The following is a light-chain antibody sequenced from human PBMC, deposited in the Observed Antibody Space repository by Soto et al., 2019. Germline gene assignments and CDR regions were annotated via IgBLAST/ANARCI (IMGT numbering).Light chain of an antibody. V-gene: IGKV3-15*01. J-gene: IGKJ1*01. Sequence: EIVMTQSPATLSVSPGERATLSCRASQSVSSNLAWYQQKPGQAPRLLIYGASTRATGIPASFSGSGSGTEFTLTISSLQSEDFAFYYCQQYNNWPPKWTFGQGTKVEIK. CDR3: QQYNNWPPKWT. CDR1: QSVSSN. CDR2: GAS.